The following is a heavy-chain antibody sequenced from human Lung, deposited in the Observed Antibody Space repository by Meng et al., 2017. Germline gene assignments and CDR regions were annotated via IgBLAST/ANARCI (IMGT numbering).Heavy chain of an antibody. Sequence: QVHLQESGPGLVKHSGTLSLTCAVSGASIDTDNWWTWVRQSPGKGLEWIGEIHHSGSTNYNPSLKSRVILSVDKSKNQFSLKVNSVTAADTAVYYCARGYYSDSHWGQGTLVTVSS. J-gene: IGHJ4*02. CDR2: IHHSGST. V-gene: IGHV4-4*02. CDR1: GASIDTDNW. D-gene: IGHD3-22*01. CDR3: ARGYYSDSH.